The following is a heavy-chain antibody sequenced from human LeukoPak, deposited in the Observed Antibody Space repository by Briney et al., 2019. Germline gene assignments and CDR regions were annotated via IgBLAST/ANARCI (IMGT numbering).Heavy chain of an antibody. Sequence: ASVKVSCKASGYTFTSNYIHWVRQAPGQGLEWMGMIYPRDGSTSYAQKFQGRVTATRDTSTSTIHMELSGLRSEDTAVYYCARDQEGFDYWGQGTLVTVSS. CDR1: GYTFTSNY. CDR3: ARDQEGFDY. V-gene: IGHV1-46*01. J-gene: IGHJ4*02. CDR2: IYPRDGST.